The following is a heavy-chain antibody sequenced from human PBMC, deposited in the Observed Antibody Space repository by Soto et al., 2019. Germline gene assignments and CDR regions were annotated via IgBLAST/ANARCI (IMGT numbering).Heavy chain of an antibody. CDR3: VKVSYSSLTTLGSAFDV. CDR1: GFTFDDYA. CDR2: ISWSGDNM. V-gene: IGHV3-9*01. Sequence: QLVESGGGLVQPGRSLRLSCAASGFTFDDYAMHWVRQAPGKGLEWVSGISWSGDNMAYADSVKGRFITSRDNVKNALYLQMNRLRVEDTALYHCVKVSYSSLTTLGSAFDVWGQGKRVTVS. D-gene: IGHD4-4*01. J-gene: IGHJ3*01.